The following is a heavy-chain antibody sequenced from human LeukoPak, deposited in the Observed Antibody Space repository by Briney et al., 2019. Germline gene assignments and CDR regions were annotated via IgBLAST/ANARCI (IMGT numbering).Heavy chain of an antibody. Sequence: GGSLRLSCAASGFSFSSNWMTWVRQAPGKGLQWVDNIKPDGSERYYVESVKGRFTISRDNAKNSVFLQMDRLRAEDTALYYCARDYDWGQGTLVTVSS. CDR3: ARDYD. J-gene: IGHJ4*02. D-gene: IGHD3-16*01. CDR2: IKPDGSER. CDR1: GFSFSSNW. V-gene: IGHV3-7*04.